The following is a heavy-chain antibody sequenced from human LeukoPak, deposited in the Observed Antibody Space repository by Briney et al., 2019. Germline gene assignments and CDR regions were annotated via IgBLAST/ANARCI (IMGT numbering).Heavy chain of an antibody. CDR3: AKGVKLLLFGNWFDP. J-gene: IGHJ5*02. CDR2: ISGSGGST. Sequence: GGSLRLSCAASGFTFSSYAMNWVRQAPGKGLEWVSAISGSGGSTYYADSVKGRFTISRDNSKNTLYLQMNSLRAEDTAVYYCAKGVKLLLFGNWFDPWAREPWSPSPQ. V-gene: IGHV3-23*01. D-gene: IGHD3-10*01. CDR1: GFTFSSYA.